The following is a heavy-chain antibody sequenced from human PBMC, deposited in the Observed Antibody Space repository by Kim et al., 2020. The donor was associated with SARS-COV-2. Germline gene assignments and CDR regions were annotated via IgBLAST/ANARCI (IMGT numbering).Heavy chain of an antibody. CDR1: GYTFTSYG. J-gene: IGHJ4*02. CDR3: ARDNIVAKYAIYDYVWGSQAAPASDY. CDR2: ISAYNGNT. Sequence: ASVKVSCKASGYTFTSYGISWVRQAPGQGLEWMGWISAYNGNTNYAQKLQGRVTMTTDTSTSTAYMELRSLRSDDTAVYYCARDNIVAKYAIYDYVWGSQAAPASDYWGQGALVTVSS. D-gene: IGHD3-16*01. V-gene: IGHV1-18*04.